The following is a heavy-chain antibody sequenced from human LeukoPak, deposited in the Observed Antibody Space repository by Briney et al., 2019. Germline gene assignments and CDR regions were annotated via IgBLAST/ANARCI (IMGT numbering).Heavy chain of an antibody. CDR3: AGIWAAADVDY. CDR1: GGSFSGYY. Sequence: SETLSLTCAVYGGSFSGYYWSWIRQSPGKGLEWIGEIDHSGSTNYNPSLKSRVTISVDTSKNQFSLKLSSVTAADTAVYYCAGIWAAADVDYWGQGTLVTVSS. V-gene: IGHV4-34*01. CDR2: IDHSGST. D-gene: IGHD6-13*01. J-gene: IGHJ4*02.